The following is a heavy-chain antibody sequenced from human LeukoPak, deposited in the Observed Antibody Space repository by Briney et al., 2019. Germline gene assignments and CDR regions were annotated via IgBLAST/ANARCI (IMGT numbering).Heavy chain of an antibody. Sequence: GGSLRLSCAASGFTFSSYWMSWVRQAPGKGLEWVANIKQDGSEKYYVDSVKGRFTISRDNAKNLLYLQMNSLRAEDTAVYYCARDGYSSSLYYYYYGLDVWGQGTTVTVSS. CDR2: IKQDGSEK. CDR3: ARDGYSSSLYYYYYGLDV. CDR1: GFTFSSYW. J-gene: IGHJ6*02. V-gene: IGHV3-7*01. D-gene: IGHD6-13*01.